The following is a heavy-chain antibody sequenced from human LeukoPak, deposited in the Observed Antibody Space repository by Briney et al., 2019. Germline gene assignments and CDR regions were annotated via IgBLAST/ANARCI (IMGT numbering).Heavy chain of an antibody. CDR2: TYYRSKWYN. D-gene: IGHD6-19*01. J-gene: IGHJ5*02. CDR3: ARDARIAVAGTVNGNWFDP. V-gene: IGHV6-1*01. Sequence: SQTLSLTCAISGDSVSSNSAAWNWIRQSPSRGLEWLGRTYYRSKWYNDYAVSVKSRITINPDTSKNQFSLQLNSVTPEDTAVYYCARDARIAVAGTVNGNWFDPWGQGTLVTVSS. CDR1: GDSVSSNSAA.